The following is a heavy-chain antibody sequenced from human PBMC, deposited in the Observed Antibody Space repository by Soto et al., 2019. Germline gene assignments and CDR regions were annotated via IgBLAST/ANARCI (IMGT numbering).Heavy chain of an antibody. CDR3: AKDRGDIGMVDAFEV. V-gene: IGHV3-23*01. Sequence: EMHLLESGGELVQPGGSLRLSCAASGFTFSTYAMTWVRQAPGKGLEYVSAISGGGVTTYYADSMKGRFTISRDNSKNTLYLQMNSLRAEDTAVYYWAKDRGDIGMVDAFEVWGQGTMVTVSS. CDR2: ISGGGVTT. CDR1: GFTFSTYA. D-gene: IGHD2-15*01. J-gene: IGHJ3*01.